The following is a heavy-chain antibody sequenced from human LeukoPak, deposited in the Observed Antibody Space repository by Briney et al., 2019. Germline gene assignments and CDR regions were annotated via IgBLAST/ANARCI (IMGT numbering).Heavy chain of an antibody. CDR3: TTDLTTY. CDR2: IKRKADGETT. Sequence: PGGSLRLSCAASGLPFSNAWMNWVRQAPGKGLEWLGLIKRKADGETTNYAAPVRGRFTISRDDSEKTLYLQMNSLKTEDTAVYYCTTDLTTYWGQGTLVTVSS. J-gene: IGHJ4*02. V-gene: IGHV3-15*01. D-gene: IGHD3-9*01. CDR1: GLPFSNAW.